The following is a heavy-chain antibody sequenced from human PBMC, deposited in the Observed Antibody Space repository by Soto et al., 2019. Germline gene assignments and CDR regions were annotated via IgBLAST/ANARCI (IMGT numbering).Heavy chain of an antibody. CDR3: ARQGSNGAYYYYGMDV. Sequence: PGASLKISCQGSGYRFSSYWIAWVRQMPGNGLEWMGIIYTGDSDTRHSPSFEGQVTISADKSNSTAYLQWSSLKASDTAMYYCARQGSNGAYYYYGMDVWGQGTTVTVSS. CDR2: IYTGDSDT. CDR1: GYRFSSYW. D-gene: IGHD3-16*01. J-gene: IGHJ6*02. V-gene: IGHV5-51*01.